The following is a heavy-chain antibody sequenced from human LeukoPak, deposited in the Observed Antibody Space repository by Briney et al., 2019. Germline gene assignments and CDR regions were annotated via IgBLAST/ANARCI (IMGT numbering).Heavy chain of an antibody. CDR1: EFTFSSYS. V-gene: IGHV3-21*01. D-gene: IGHD2-2*01. J-gene: IGHJ4*02. Sequence: GGSLRLSCAASEFTFSSYSMNWVRQAPRKGLEWVSSISSSSSYIYYADSVKGRFTISRDNAKNSLYLQMNSLRAEDTAVYYCARDCSSTSCYPPGVYWGQGTLVTVSS. CDR2: ISSSSSYI. CDR3: ARDCSSTSCYPPGVY.